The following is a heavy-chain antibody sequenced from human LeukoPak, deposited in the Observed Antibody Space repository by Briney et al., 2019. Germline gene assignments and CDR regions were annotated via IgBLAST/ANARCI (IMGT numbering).Heavy chain of an antibody. J-gene: IGHJ5*02. CDR1: GDSISSYY. CDR2: IYFSGIT. D-gene: IGHD6-25*01. CDR3: ARDVYSSASWFDP. V-gene: IGHV4-59*12. Sequence: SETLSLTCTVSGDSISSYYWSWLRQPPGKGLEWIGYIYFSGITNYNPSLKSRVTISVDTSKNQFSLKLNSVTAADTAVYFCARDVYSSASWFDPWGQGTLVTVSS.